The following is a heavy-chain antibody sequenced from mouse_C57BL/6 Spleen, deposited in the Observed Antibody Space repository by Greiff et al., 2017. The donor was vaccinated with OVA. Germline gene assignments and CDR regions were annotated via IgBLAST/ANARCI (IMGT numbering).Heavy chain of an antibody. CDR3: ARDGGSSGYLDY. D-gene: IGHD3-2*02. CDR2: INYDGSST. J-gene: IGHJ2*01. V-gene: IGHV5-16*01. CDR1: GFTFSDYY. Sequence: EVKLMESEGGLVQPGSSMKLSCTASGFTFSDYYMAWVRQVPEKGLEWVANINYDGSSTYYLDSLKSRFIISRDNAKNILYLQMSSLKSEDTATYYCARDGGSSGYLDYWGQGTTLTVSS.